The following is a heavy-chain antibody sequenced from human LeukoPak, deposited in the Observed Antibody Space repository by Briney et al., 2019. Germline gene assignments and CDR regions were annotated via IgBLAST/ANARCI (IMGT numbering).Heavy chain of an antibody. Sequence: GASVKVSCKASGYTFTDYYMHWVRQAPGQGLEWMGRIDPNSGGTNYAQKFQGRVTMTRDTSISTAYMELSRLRSDDTAAYYCARDQERFLEWLSPDYWGQGTLVTVSS. D-gene: IGHD3-3*01. CDR2: IDPNSGGT. CDR1: GYTFTDYY. V-gene: IGHV1-2*06. J-gene: IGHJ4*02. CDR3: ARDQERFLEWLSPDY.